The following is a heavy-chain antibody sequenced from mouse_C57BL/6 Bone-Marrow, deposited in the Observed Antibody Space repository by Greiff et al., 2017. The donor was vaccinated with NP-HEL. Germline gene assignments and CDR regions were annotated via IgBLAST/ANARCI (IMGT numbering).Heavy chain of an antibody. CDR3: ARLDYYGSNYAMDY. CDR1: GYTFTDYY. CDR2: INPNNGGT. V-gene: IGHV1-26*01. J-gene: IGHJ4*01. D-gene: IGHD1-1*01. Sequence: VQLQQSGPELVKPGASVKISCKASGYTFTDYYMNWVKQSHGKSLEWIGDINPNNGGTSYNQKCKGKATLTVDKSSSTAYMELRSLTSEDSAVYYCARLDYYGSNYAMDYWGQGTSVTVSS.